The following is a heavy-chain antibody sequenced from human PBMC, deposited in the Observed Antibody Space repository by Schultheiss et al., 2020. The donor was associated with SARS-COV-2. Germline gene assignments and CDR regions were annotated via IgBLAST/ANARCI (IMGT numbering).Heavy chain of an antibody. V-gene: IGHV4-31*03. D-gene: IGHD5-18*01. J-gene: IGHJ4*02. CDR3: AREVDGYSYGFVDY. CDR1: GGSISSGGYY. Sequence: SETLSLTCTVSGGSISSGGYYWSWIRQHPGKGLEWIGYIYYSGSTYYNPSLKSRVTISVDTSKNQFSLKLSSVTAADTAVYYCAREVDGYSYGFVDYWGQGTLVTVSS. CDR2: IYYSGST.